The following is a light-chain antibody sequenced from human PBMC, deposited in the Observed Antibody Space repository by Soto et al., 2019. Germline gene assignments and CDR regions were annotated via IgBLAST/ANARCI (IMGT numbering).Light chain of an antibody. J-gene: IGKJ1*01. Sequence: EIVLTRSPGTLSLSPGDRATLSCRASQSVSSSYLAWYQQKHGRAPRLLIYGASSRATGIPDRFSGSVSGTDGTITISGLEQEDGAVYYCQQYGNSSGTFGQGTKVDIK. CDR1: QSVSSSY. V-gene: IGKV3-20*01. CDR2: GAS. CDR3: QQYGNSSGT.